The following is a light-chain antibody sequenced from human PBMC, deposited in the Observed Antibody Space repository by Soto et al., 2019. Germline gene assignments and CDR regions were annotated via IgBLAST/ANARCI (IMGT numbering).Light chain of an antibody. CDR3: CSYAGSYTFEV. J-gene: IGLJ2*01. Sequence: QSVLTQPRSVSGSPGQSVTISCTGTSSDVGGYNYVSWYQQHPGKAPKLMIYDVSKRPSGVPDRFSGSKSGNTASLTISGLQADDEADYYCCSYAGSYTFEVFGGGTKLNVL. CDR1: SSDVGGYNY. V-gene: IGLV2-11*01. CDR2: DVS.